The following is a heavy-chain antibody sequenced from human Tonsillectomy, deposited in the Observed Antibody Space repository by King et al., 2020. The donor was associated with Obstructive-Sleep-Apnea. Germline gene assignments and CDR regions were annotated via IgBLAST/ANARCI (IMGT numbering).Heavy chain of an antibody. D-gene: IGHD2-15*01. CDR2: INHSGGT. CDR3: ARGQRVGATDYYYGMDV. Sequence: VQLQQWGAGLLKPSETLSLTCAVYGGSFSGYYWSWIRQPPGKGLEWIGEINHSGGTDYNPALKSRVTISVDTSKNQFSLRLTSLTAADTAVYYCARGQRVGATDYYYGMDVWGQGTTVTVSS. J-gene: IGHJ6*02. CDR1: GGSFSGYY. V-gene: IGHV4-34*01.